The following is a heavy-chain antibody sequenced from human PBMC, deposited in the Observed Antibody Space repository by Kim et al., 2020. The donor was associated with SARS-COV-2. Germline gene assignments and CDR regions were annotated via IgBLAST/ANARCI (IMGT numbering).Heavy chain of an antibody. CDR2: INPSGGST. CDR3: AREGYCRGGSCYPDY. V-gene: IGHV1-46*01. CDR1: GYTFTSYY. J-gene: IGHJ4*02. Sequence: ASVKVSCKASGYTFTSYYMHWVRQAPGQGLEWMGIINPSGGSTRYAQKLQGRVTMTRDTSTSTVYMELSSLRSEETDVYYGAREGYCRGGSCYPDYWGQG. D-gene: IGHD2-15*01.